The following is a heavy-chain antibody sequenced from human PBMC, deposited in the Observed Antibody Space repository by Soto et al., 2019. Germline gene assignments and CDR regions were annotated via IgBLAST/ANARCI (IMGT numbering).Heavy chain of an antibody. CDR2: VYSSGGT. D-gene: IGHD3-3*01. CDR3: ARGQRFSDWFDP. CDR1: GGSMSSYY. Sequence: SETLSLTCTVSGGSMSSYYWTWIRQPAGKGLEWIRRVYSSGGTHYNPSLKSRVTISLDTSKNQFSLRLLSVTDADTAVYYCARGQRFSDWFDPWGQGTLVTVSS. J-gene: IGHJ5*02. V-gene: IGHV4-4*07.